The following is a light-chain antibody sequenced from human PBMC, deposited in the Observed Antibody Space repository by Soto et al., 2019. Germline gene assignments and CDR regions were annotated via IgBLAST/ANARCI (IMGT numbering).Light chain of an antibody. CDR2: GSS. CDR1: QSVSSS. V-gene: IGKV3-15*01. CDR3: QQYNNSPLT. J-gene: IGKJ4*01. Sequence: IVLTQSPATLSVSPGETATLSCRASQSVSSSLAWYRHKPGQPPRLLIFGSSTRATGIPARFSGSGSGTEFTLTISGLQSEDFAVYYCQQYNNSPLTFGGGTTVEIK.